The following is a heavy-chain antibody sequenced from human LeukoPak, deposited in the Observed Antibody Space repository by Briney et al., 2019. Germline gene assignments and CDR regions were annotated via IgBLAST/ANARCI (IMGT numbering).Heavy chain of an antibody. D-gene: IGHD3-22*01. CDR1: GITSSSYG. J-gene: IGHJ4*02. Sequence: GGSLRLSCAASGITSSSYGMGWVRQAPVKGLEWVSAITGGGDTTYYADSVKGRFTISRDNSKNTLFLQMNSLRADDTAVYYCVRTSGYLAYWGQGTLVTVSS. V-gene: IGHV3-23*01. CDR3: VRTSGYLAY. CDR2: ITGGGDTT.